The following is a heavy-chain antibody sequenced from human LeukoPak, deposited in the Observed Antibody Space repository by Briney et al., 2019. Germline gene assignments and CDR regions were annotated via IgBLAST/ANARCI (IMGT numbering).Heavy chain of an antibody. CDR1: GYTFTGYY. CDR3: TRGPISSSD. J-gene: IGHJ4*02. Sequence: ASVKVSCKASGYTFTGYYIHWVRQAPGQALEWMAWINPDSGGTSYAQKFQGRVTVTRDTSISTAYMVLSRLRSDDTAVYYCTRGPISSSDWGQGTLVTVSS. D-gene: IGHD1-26*01. CDR2: INPDSGGT. V-gene: IGHV1-2*02.